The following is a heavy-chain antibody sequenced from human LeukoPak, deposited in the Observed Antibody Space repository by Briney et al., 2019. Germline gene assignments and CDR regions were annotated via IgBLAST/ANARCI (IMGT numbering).Heavy chain of an antibody. CDR1: GFTFSSYA. V-gene: IGHV3-23*01. D-gene: IGHD6-13*01. CDR2: ISGSGGST. Sequence: GGSLRLSCAASGFTFSSYAMSWVRQAPGKGLEWVSAISGSGGSTYYADSVKGRFTISRDNSKNTLYLQMNSLRAEDTAVYYCAKGNAPRIAAGGLDCWGQGTVVTVSS. CDR3: AKGNAPRIAAGGLDC. J-gene: IGHJ4*02.